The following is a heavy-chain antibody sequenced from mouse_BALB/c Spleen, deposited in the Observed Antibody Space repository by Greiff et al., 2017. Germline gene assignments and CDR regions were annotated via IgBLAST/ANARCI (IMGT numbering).Heavy chain of an antibody. CDR3: ARKTLGRGWYFDV. Sequence: QVQLKESGPGLVQPSQSLSITCTVSGFSLTSYGVHWVRQSPGKGLEWLGVIWSGGSTDYNAAFISRLSISKDNSKSQVFFKMNSLQANDTAIYYCARKTLGRGWYFDVWGAGTTVTVSS. V-gene: IGHV2-2*02. CDR1: GFSLTSYG. J-gene: IGHJ1*01. CDR2: IWSGGST. D-gene: IGHD4-1*01.